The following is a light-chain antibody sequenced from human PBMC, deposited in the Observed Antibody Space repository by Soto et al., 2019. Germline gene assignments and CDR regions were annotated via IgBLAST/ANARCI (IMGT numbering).Light chain of an antibody. V-gene: IGLV1-44*01. CDR1: SSNIGGNP. J-gene: IGLJ3*02. Sequence: QSVLTQPPSASGTPGQRVTISCSGSSSNIGGNPVNWYQQLPGTAPKLLIYNNNQRPSGVPDRFSGSKSGTSASLAISGLQSADEADYYCAAWHDSLNGPVFGGGTKLTVL. CDR3: AAWHDSLNGPV. CDR2: NNN.